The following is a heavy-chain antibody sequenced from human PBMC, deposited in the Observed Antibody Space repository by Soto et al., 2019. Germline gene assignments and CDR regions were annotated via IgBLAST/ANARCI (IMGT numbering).Heavy chain of an antibody. CDR2: ISGSGGST. CDR1: GFTFSSYA. J-gene: IGHJ4*02. V-gene: IGHV3-23*01. CDR3: AKATSRSVVVGHYFDY. Sequence: GGSLRLSCAASGFTFSSYAMSWVRQAPGKGLEWVSAISGSGGSTYYADSVKGRFTISRDNSKNTLYLQMNSLRAEDTAVYYCAKATSRSVVVGHYFDYWGQGTLVTVSS. D-gene: IGHD2-21*01.